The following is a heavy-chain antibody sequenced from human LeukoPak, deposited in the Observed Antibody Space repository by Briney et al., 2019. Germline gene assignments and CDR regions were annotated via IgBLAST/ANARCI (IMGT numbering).Heavy chain of an antibody. CDR1: GGTFSSYA. Sequence: ASVKVSCKASGGTFSSYAISWVRQAPGQGLEWMGGIIPIFGTANYAQKFQGRVTITADKSTSTAYMELSSLRSEDTAVYYCARVSSGYDWTGGYYYMDVWGKGTTVTVSS. J-gene: IGHJ6*03. CDR3: ARVSSGYDWTGGYYYMDV. D-gene: IGHD5-12*01. CDR2: IIPIFGTA. V-gene: IGHV1-69*06.